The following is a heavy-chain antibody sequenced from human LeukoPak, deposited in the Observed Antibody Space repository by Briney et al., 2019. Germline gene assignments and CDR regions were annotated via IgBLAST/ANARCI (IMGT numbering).Heavy chain of an antibody. D-gene: IGHD6-13*01. CDR3: ARGIAAAGTNDY. J-gene: IGHJ4*02. CDR1: GYTFTSHG. Sequence: SVKVSCKASGYTFTSHGISWVRQAPGQGLEWMGGIIPIFGTANYAQKFQGRVTITTDESTSTAYMELSSLRSEDTAVYYCARGIAAAGTNDYWGQGTLVTVSS. CDR2: IIPIFGTA. V-gene: IGHV1-69*05.